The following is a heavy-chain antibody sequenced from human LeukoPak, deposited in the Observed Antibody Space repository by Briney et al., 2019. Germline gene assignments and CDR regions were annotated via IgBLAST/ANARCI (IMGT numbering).Heavy chain of an antibody. J-gene: IGHJ4*02. CDR2: ISTDGKDK. D-gene: IGHD2-2*01. Sequence: GGSLRLSCAASGFTLSNYAMHWVRQAPGKGLEWVTVISTDGKDKKYADSVKGRFAITRDNSKNTLDLQMNSLRAEDTAVYYCAKDQKWGPADYYFDSWGQGTLVTVSS. CDR3: AKDQKWGPADYYFDS. CDR1: GFTLSNYA. V-gene: IGHV3-30*18.